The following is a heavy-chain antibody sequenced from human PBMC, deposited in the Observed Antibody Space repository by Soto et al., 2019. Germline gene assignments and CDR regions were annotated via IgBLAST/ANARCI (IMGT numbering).Heavy chain of an antibody. J-gene: IGHJ4*02. V-gene: IGHV4-39*07. D-gene: IGHD4-17*01. CDR3: ARRGGGAYLFDS. Sequence: SETLSLTCSVSGDSISTSNYYWGWIRQPPGKGLEWIGHLFYIGGTYYNPSLKSRVSISVDTSKNEFSLKLTSITAADTAIYFCARRGGGAYLFDSWGQGILVTFSS. CDR1: GDSISTSNYY. CDR2: LFYIGGT.